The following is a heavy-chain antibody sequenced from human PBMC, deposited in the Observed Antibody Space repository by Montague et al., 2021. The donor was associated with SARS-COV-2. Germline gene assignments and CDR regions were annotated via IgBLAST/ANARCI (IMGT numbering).Heavy chain of an antibody. Sequence: SETLSLTCSVSGDSITNHYGSWIRQPAGKGLEWIGRMHFTGKTDFSPFFSSRLTMSADTSKNQFPLKLTSVTAADTAIYFCARDRFDFGAGRQGTIDFWGQGTLVTVSS. CDR1: GDSITNHY. CDR3: ARDRFDFGAGRQGTIDF. D-gene: IGHD3-10*01. V-gene: IGHV4-4*07. J-gene: IGHJ4*02. CDR2: MHFTGKT.